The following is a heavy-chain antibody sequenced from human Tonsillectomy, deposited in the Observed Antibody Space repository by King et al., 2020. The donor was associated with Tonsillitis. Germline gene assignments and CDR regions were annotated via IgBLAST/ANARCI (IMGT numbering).Heavy chain of an antibody. V-gene: IGHV3-23*04. Sequence: VQLVESGGDLVQPGGSLRLSCAASGFTFSIYAMSWVRQAPGKGLEWVSHISGSGVTTYYADPVKGRFTISRDSSKNTLYLQMNSLRAEDTAVYYCAKGGGYDLYYYYGMDVWGQGTTVTVSS. CDR2: ISGSGVTT. CDR1: GFTFSIYA. D-gene: IGHD5-12*01. J-gene: IGHJ6*02. CDR3: AKGGGYDLYYYYGMDV.